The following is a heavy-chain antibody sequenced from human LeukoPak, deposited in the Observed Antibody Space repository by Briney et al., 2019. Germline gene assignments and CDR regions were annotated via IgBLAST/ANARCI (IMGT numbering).Heavy chain of an antibody. CDR1: GGTFSSYA. CDR2: IIPILGIA. CDR3: ARAQRLSASPFDY. Sequence: SVKVSCKASGGTFSSYAISWVRQAPGQGLEWMGRIIPILGIANYAQKFQGRVTITADKSTSTAYMELSSLRSEDTAVYYCARAQRLSASPFDYWGQGTLVTVSS. V-gene: IGHV1-69*04. J-gene: IGHJ4*02.